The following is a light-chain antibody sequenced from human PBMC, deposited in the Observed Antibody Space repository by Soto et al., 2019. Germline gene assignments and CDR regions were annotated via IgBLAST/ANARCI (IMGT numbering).Light chain of an antibody. CDR1: ISDVGGYNY. V-gene: IGLV2-8*01. CDR2: EVS. J-gene: IGLJ2*01. Sequence: QSALTQPPSASGSPGQSVTISCTGTISDVGGYNYVSWYQQHPGKAPKLMIYEVSERPSGVPDRFSGSKSGNTASLTVSGLQAEDEADYYCCSYAGFNNYVAFGGGTQLTVL. CDR3: CSYAGFNNYVA.